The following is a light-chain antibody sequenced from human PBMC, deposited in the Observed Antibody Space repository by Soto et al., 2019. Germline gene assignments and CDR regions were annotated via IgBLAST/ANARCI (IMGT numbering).Light chain of an antibody. Sequence: IQLTQSPSSLSASVGDRVTFTCRASQGIGNYLAWYQQKSGKAPKLLIYAASTLQSGVPPRFSGSGSGTDFTLTISSLQPEDFATYYCQQLNSYPTFGGGTKVDIK. J-gene: IGKJ4*01. CDR2: AAS. CDR3: QQLNSYPT. CDR1: QGIGNY. V-gene: IGKV1-9*01.